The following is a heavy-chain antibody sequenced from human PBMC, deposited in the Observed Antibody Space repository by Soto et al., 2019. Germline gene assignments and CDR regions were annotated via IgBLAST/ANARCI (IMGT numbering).Heavy chain of an antibody. CDR1: CGSINTDGYS. CDR3: ARERSGGGQFDP. V-gene: IGHV4-30-2*01. Sequence: SETLCLTCAVSCGSINTDGYSWNWIRQPPGKGLEWIAYIHHSGSTLYNPSLKSRVIISLDVSKNQFSLELTSVTAADTAVYYCARERSGGGQFDPWGQGNLVTVSS. D-gene: IGHD3-16*01. J-gene: IGHJ5*02. CDR2: IHHSGST.